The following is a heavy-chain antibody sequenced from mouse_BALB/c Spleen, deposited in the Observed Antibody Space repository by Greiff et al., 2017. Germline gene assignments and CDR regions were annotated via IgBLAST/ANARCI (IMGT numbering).Heavy chain of an antibody. D-gene: IGHD2-14*01. CDR2: IWGDGST. Sequence: QVQLKESGPGLVAPSQSLSITCTVSGFSLTGYGVNWVRQPPGKGLEWLGMIWGDGSTDYNSALKSRLSISKDNSKSQVFLKMNSLQTDDTARYYCARERRYDDGSWCAYWGQGTLVTVSA. CDR3: ARERRYDDGSWCAY. V-gene: IGHV2-6-7*01. J-gene: IGHJ3*01. CDR1: GFSLTGYG.